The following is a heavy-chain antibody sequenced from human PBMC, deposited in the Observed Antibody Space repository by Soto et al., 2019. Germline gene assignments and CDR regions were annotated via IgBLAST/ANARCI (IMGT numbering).Heavy chain of an antibody. Sequence: AGGSLRLSCAASGFTFTRYSMNWVRQAPGKGLEWVSSISSTTNYIYYGDSMRGRFTISRDNAKNSLYLEMNSLRAEDTAVYYCARESEDLTSNFDYWGQGTLVTVSS. J-gene: IGHJ4*02. CDR1: GFTFTRYS. V-gene: IGHV3-21*06. CDR3: ARESEDLTSNFDY. CDR2: ISSTTNYI.